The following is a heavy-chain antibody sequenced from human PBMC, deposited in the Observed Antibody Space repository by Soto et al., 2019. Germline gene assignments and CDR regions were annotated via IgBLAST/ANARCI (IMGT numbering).Heavy chain of an antibody. CDR3: ARGNSNYYYGMDV. J-gene: IGHJ6*02. D-gene: IGHD4-4*01. CDR1: GGSISSGAHY. V-gene: IGHV4-31*03. Sequence: SETLSLTCTVSGGSISSGAHYWSWIRQLPGKGLEWIGYIYYSGSTNYNPSLKSRVTISVETSKHQFSLKLSSVSAADTAVYYCARGNSNYYYGMDVWGQGTTVTVSS. CDR2: IYYSGST.